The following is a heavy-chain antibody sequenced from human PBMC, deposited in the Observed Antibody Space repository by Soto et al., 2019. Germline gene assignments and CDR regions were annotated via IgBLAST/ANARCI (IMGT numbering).Heavy chain of an antibody. D-gene: IGHD6-13*01. CDR3: ARDVRVAAATFKYGIRFDY. V-gene: IGHV1-18*01. Sequence: ASVKVSCKASGYTFTSYGISWVRQAPGQGLEWMGWISAYNGNTNYAQKLQGRVTMTTDTSTSTAYMELRSLRSDDTAVYYCARDVRVAAATFKYGIRFDYWGQGTLVTVSS. CDR2: ISAYNGNT. J-gene: IGHJ4*02. CDR1: GYTFTSYG.